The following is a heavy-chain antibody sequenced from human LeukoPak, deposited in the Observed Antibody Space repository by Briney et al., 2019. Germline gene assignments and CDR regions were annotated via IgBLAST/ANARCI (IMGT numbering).Heavy chain of an antibody. Sequence: ASVKVSCKASGYTCTSYAIHWVRQAPGQRLEWMGWINAGNGNTKYSQKFQGRVTITRDTSASTAYMELSSLRSEDTAVYYCAREGSGWLLDYWGQGTLVTVSS. CDR3: AREGSGWLLDY. CDR1: GYTCTSYA. D-gene: IGHD6-19*01. CDR2: INAGNGNT. J-gene: IGHJ4*02. V-gene: IGHV1-3*01.